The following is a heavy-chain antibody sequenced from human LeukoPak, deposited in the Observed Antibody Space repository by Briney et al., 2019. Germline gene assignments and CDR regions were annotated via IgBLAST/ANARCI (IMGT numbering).Heavy chain of an antibody. V-gene: IGHV4-59*08. CDR3: AGYSNSWLGWFDP. J-gene: IGHJ5*02. CDR1: GGSISSYY. D-gene: IGHD6-13*01. Sequence: SETLSLTCTVSGGSISSYYWSWIRQPPGKGLEWIGYIYYSGSTNYNPSLKSRVTISVDTSKNQFSLKLSSVTAADTAVYYCAGYSNSWLGWFDPWGQGTLVTVSS. CDR2: IYYSGST.